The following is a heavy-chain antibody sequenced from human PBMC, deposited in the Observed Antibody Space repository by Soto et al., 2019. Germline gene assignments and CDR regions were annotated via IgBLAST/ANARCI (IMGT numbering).Heavy chain of an antibody. CDR2: IKSKTDGGTT. CDR1: GFTFSNAW. V-gene: IGHV3-15*01. D-gene: IGHD3-22*01. Sequence: GSLRLSCAASGFTFSNAWMSWVRQAPGKGLEWVGRIKSKTDGGTTDYAAPVKGRFTISRDDSKNTLYLQMNSLKTEDTAVYYCTALLNDYYDSSGYYYASPFDYWGQGTLVTVSS. CDR3: TALLNDYYDSSGYYYASPFDY. J-gene: IGHJ4*02.